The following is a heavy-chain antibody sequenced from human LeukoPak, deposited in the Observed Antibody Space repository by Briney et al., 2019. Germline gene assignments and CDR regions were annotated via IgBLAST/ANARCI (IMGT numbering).Heavy chain of an antibody. CDR2: IYYSGST. V-gene: IGHV4-39*01. J-gene: IGHJ4*02. CDR1: GGSISSSSYY. D-gene: IGHD3-16*02. Sequence: SETLSLTCTVSGGSISSSSYYWGWIRQPPGKGPEWIGSIYYSGSTYYNPSLKSRVTISVDTSKNQFSLKLSSVTAADTAVYYCARLPITFGGVIANWDQGTLVTVSS. CDR3: ARLPITFGGVIAN.